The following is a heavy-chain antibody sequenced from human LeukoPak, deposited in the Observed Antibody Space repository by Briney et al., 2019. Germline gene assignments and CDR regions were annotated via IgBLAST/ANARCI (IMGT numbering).Heavy chain of an antibody. V-gene: IGHV5-51*01. CDR1: GYSFTSYW. CDR2: IYPGDSDT. J-gene: IGHJ5*02. D-gene: IGHD6-13*01. CDR3: ARQILYSSSWYYWFDP. Sequence: GESLKISCKGSGYSFTSYWIGWERQMPGKGLEWMGIIYPGDSDTRYSPSFQGQVTISADKSISTAYLQWSSLKASDTAMYYCARQILYSSSWYYWFDPWGQGTLVTVSS.